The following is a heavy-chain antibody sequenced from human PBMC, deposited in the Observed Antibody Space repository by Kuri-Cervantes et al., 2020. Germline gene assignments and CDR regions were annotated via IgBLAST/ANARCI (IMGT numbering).Heavy chain of an antibody. CDR3: ARDQATSLTLGMDV. CDR1: GYTFTGYY. V-gene: IGHV1-2*02. D-gene: IGHD5-12*01. Sequence: ASVKVSCKASGYTFTGYYMHWVRQAPGQGLEWMGWINPNSGGTNYAQKFQGRVTMTTDTSTSTAYMELRSLRSDDTAVYYCARDQATSLTLGMDVWGQGTTVTVSS. CDR2: INPNSGGT. J-gene: IGHJ6*02.